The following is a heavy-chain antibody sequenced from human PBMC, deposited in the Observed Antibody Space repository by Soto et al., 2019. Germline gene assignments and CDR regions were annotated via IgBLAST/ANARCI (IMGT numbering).Heavy chain of an antibody. V-gene: IGHV3-30*03. CDR2: ISYEGSNK. CDR1: GFTFSSYV. CDR3: ATLMVRGAMIDY. D-gene: IGHD3-10*01. Sequence: PGGSLRPSCAASGFTFSSYVMHWVRQAPGKGLEWVGVISYEGSNKYYADSLKGRFTISRDNSKNTLYLKMNSLRAEDTAVYYCATLMVRGAMIDYWGQGTLVTV. J-gene: IGHJ4*02.